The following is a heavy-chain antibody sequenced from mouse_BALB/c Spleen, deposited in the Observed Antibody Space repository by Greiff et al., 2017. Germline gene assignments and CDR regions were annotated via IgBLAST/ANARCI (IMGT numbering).Heavy chain of an antibody. V-gene: IGHV14-4*02. CDR3: TAGFQSWFAY. CDR1: GFNIKDYY. Sequence: VQLQQSGAELVRSGASVKLSCTASGFNIKDYYMHWVKQRPEQGLEWIGWIDPENGDTEYAPKFQGKATMTADTSSNTAYLQLSSLTSEDTAVYYCTAGFQSWFAYWGQGTLVTVSA. J-gene: IGHJ3*01. CDR2: IDPENGDT.